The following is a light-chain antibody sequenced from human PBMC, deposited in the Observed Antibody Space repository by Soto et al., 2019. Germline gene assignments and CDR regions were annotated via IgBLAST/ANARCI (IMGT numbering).Light chain of an antibody. V-gene: IGKV3-15*01. J-gene: IGKJ2*01. CDR3: QQCHNCPLT. CDR2: GAS. Sequence: IVMTQSPATLSVSPGESATLSCRASQSISSELAWYQQKPGQPPRLLIYGASTRATGVPARFTGSGSGSDFTLPISGLQSEDFAVYYCQQCHNCPLTFGQGTRLEI. CDR1: QSISSE.